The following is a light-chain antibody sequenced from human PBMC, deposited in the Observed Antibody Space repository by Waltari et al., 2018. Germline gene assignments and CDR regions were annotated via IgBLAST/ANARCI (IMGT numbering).Light chain of an antibody. CDR3: QQFKSFLIT. V-gene: IGKV1-13*02. CDR1: QGIHSA. Sequence: AIQLTQSPSSLSASVGDRVTITCRAMQGIHSALAWYQQKPGKAPKLLIYDASSLESGVPSRFSGSGYGTDFTLTISSLQPEDFATYYCQQFKSFLITFGQGTRLEIK. CDR2: DAS. J-gene: IGKJ5*01.